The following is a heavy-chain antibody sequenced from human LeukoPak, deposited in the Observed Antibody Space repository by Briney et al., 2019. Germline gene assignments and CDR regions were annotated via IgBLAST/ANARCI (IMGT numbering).Heavy chain of an antibody. J-gene: IGHJ6*02. CDR2: ISSSSSYI. CDR3: ARVVYSSSWYYYYYGMDV. V-gene: IGHV3-21*01. D-gene: IGHD6-13*01. CDR1: GFGFSNYA. Sequence: PGGSLRLSCAASGFGFSNYAMSWVRQAPGKGLEWVSSISSSSSYIYYADSVKGRFTISRDNAKNSLYLQMNSLRAEDTAVYYCARVVYSSSWYYYYYGMDVWGQGTTVTVSS.